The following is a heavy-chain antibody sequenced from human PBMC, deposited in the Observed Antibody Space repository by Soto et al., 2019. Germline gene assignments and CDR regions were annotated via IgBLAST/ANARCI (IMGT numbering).Heavy chain of an antibody. V-gene: IGHV4-34*01. CDR3: AREYSLAVVAPGY. Sequence: PSETLSLTCAVYGGSFSGYYWSWIRQPPGKGQEWIGEINQSGSTNYNPSLKSRVTISVDNSKNTLYLQMNSLRREDTSVYYCAREYSLAVVAPGYWGQGILVTVSS. J-gene: IGHJ4*02. D-gene: IGHD3-22*01. CDR2: INQSGST. CDR1: GGSFSGYY.